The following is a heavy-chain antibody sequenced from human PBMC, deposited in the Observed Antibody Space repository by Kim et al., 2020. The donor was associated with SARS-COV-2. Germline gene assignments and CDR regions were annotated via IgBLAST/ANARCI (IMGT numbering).Heavy chain of an antibody. V-gene: IGHV4-38-2*02. CDR1: GYSISSGYY. D-gene: IGHD3-22*01. J-gene: IGHJ6*01. Sequence: SETLSLTCTVSGYSISSGYYWGWIRQPPGKGLEWIGSIYHSGSTYYNPSLKSRVTISVDTSKNQFSLKLSSVTAADTAVYYCARDLLSDSSGYYYYYGM. CDR2: IYHSGST. CDR3: ARDLLSDSSGYYYYYGM.